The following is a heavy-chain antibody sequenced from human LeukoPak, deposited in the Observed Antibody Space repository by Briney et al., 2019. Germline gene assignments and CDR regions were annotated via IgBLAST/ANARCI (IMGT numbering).Heavy chain of an antibody. Sequence: ASVKVSCKASGGTFSSYAISWVRQAPGQGLEWMGGIIPIFGTANYAQKFQGGVTITADESTSTAYMELSSLRSEDTAVYYCARLSLSSGYYYYYGMDVWGQGTTVTVSS. V-gene: IGHV1-69*13. CDR3: ARLSLSSGYYYYYGMDV. J-gene: IGHJ6*02. D-gene: IGHD2/OR15-2a*01. CDR2: IIPIFGTA. CDR1: GGTFSSYA.